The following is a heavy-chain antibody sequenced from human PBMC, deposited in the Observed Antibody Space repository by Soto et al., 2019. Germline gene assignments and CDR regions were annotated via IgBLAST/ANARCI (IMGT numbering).Heavy chain of an antibody. J-gene: IGHJ6*02. CDR3: ARSRNLDV. V-gene: IGHV4-34*02. D-gene: IGHD1-1*01. Sequence: QVQRQQWGAGLLKPSETLSLTCAVYGGSFSDYYWNWIRQPPGKGLEWIGEVNYLGNTNYNPSLLGRVNISIDTSKNHLSLELTSVTAADTAVYYCARSRNLDVWGQGTTVTVSS. CDR1: GGSFSDYY. CDR2: VNYLGNT.